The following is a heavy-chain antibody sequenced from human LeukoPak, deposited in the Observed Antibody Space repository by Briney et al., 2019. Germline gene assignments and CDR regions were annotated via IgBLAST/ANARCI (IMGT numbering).Heavy chain of an antibody. Sequence: PSETLSLTCTVSGGSISSYYWSWIRQPPGKGLEWIGYIYYSGSTNYNPSLKSRVSISVDMSTNQFSLKLTSVTAADTAVYYCARHSRTYYDFDYWGQGTLVTVSS. CDR2: IYYSGST. V-gene: IGHV4-59*08. D-gene: IGHD1-26*01. J-gene: IGHJ4*02. CDR3: ARHSRTYYDFDY. CDR1: GGSISSYY.